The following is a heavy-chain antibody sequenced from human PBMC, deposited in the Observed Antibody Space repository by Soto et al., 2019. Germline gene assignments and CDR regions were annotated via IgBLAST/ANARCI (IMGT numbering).Heavy chain of an antibody. CDR1: GFTFSYYW. Sequence: EVQLVESGGGLVQPGESLRLSCAASGFTFSYYWMHWVRQTPGKGLLWVSHIHNDGSRTTYADSVKGRFTISRDNARNTVYLQKNRMRYADTALDYCARGDRGAFDLWGQGTAVTVSS. CDR2: IHNDGSRT. J-gene: IGHJ3*01. V-gene: IGHV3-74*03. CDR3: ARGDRGAFDL. D-gene: IGHD1-26*01.